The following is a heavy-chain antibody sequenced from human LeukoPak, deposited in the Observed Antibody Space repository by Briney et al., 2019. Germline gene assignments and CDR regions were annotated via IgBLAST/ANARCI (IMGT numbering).Heavy chain of an antibody. V-gene: IGHV4-34*01. CDR2: INHSGST. CDR3: ARGGVYYYGSGSYYPVFDY. CDR1: GGSISGYY. J-gene: IGHJ4*02. Sequence: SETLSLTCTVSGGSISGYYWSWIRQPPGKGLEWIGEINHSGSTNYNPSLKSRVTISVDTSKNQFSLKLSSVTAADTAVYYCARGGVYYYGSGSYYPVFDYWGQGTLVTVSS. D-gene: IGHD3-10*01.